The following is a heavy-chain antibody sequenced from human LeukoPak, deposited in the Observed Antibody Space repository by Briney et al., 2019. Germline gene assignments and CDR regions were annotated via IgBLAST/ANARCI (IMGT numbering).Heavy chain of an antibody. J-gene: IGHJ4*02. D-gene: IGHD3-10*01. CDR1: GFTFSTYV. CDR3: ARDLRYYYGSGSYYGPFEC. CDR2: MSNDGSIE. V-gene: IGHV3-30*03. Sequence: PGRSLTLSCAASGFTFSTYVMHWVRQAPGKGLEWVALMSNDGSIELYADSVKGRFTLSRDNSKNTLYLQMSSLRAEDTAVYFCARDLRYYYGSGSYYGPFECWGQGTLVTVSS.